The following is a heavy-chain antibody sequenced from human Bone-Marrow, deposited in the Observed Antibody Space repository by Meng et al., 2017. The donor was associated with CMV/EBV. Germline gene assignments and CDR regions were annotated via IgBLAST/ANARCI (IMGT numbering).Heavy chain of an antibody. CDR2: IKEDGSER. Sequence: GESLKISCAASGFTFSRYWMSWVRQAPGKGLEWVANIKEDGSERYYVDSVKGRFTISRDNAKNSLYLQMNSLRAEDTAVYYCARVCSGGSCYNYWGQGKLVTVSS. CDR1: GFTFSRYW. J-gene: IGHJ4*02. D-gene: IGHD2-15*01. CDR3: ARVCSGGSCYNY. V-gene: IGHV3-7*01.